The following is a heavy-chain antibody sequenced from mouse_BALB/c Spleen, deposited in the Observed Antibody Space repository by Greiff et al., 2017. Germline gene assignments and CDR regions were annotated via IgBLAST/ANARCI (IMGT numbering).Heavy chain of an antibody. CDR1: GFNIKDTY. D-gene: IGHD1-2*01. V-gene: IGHV14-3*02. Sequence: VQLKQSGAELVKPGASVKLSCTASGFNIKDTYMHWVKQRPEQGLEWIGRIDPANGNTKYDPKFQGKATITADTSSNTAYLQLSSLTSEDTAVYYCASFTTATGYFDYWGQGTTLTVSA. CDR3: ASFTTATGYFDY. J-gene: IGHJ2*01. CDR2: IDPANGNT.